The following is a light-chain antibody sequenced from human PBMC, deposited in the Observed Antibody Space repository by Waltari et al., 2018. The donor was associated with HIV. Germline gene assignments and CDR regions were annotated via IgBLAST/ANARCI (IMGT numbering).Light chain of an antibody. V-gene: IGLV2-8*01. J-gene: IGLJ2*01. Sequence: QSALPQPPSASGSPGQSVTISCTGTTSAVGAYHYVAWFQQHPGKAPKLMIYDVTKRPSGVPDRFSGSKSGNTASLTVSGLQAEDEADYYCASHAGSKDVIGGGTRLTVL. CDR3: ASHAGSKDV. CDR1: TSAVGAYHY. CDR2: DVT.